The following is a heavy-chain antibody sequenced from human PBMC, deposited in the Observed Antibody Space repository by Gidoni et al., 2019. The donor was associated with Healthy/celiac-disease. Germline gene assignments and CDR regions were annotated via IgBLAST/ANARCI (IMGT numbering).Heavy chain of an antibody. D-gene: IGHD4-17*01. CDR2: ISYDGINK. Sequence: VQLVESGGGVVQPGRSLRLACAASGCTFSSYAMHWVRQAPGKGLEWVAVISYDGINKYYAASVKGRFTISRDNSKNTLYLQMNSLRAEYTAVYYCARGRYYGDYEPLIDYWGQGTLVTVSS. CDR3: ARGRYYGDYEPLIDY. J-gene: IGHJ4*02. CDR1: GCTFSSYA. V-gene: IGHV3-30-3*01.